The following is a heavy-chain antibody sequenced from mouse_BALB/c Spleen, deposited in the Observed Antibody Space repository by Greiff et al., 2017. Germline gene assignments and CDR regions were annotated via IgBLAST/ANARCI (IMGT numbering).Heavy chain of an antibody. D-gene: IGHD2-3*01. J-gene: IGHJ4*01. Sequence: EVHLVESGGGLVKPGGSLKLSCAASGFTFSSYTMSWVRQTPEKRLEWVATISSGGSYTYYPDSVKGRFTISRDNAKNTLYLQMSSLKSEDTAMYYCTREGDDGYPYAMDYWGQGTSVTVSS. CDR3: TREGDDGYPYAMDY. CDR2: ISSGGSYT. CDR1: GFTFSSYT. V-gene: IGHV5-6-4*01.